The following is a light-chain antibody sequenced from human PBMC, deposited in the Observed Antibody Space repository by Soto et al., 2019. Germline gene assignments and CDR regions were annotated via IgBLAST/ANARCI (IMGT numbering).Light chain of an antibody. J-gene: IGLJ3*02. V-gene: IGLV6-57*04. CDR1: SGTIVSGY. Sequence: NFMLTQPLSVSESPGKTVTISCTRSSGTIVSGYVQWFQQRPGSAPTTVIYENNQRPSGVPDRFSGSIDSSSNSASLTISGLQTEDEADYYCQSYGSSNPWVFGGRTKLTVL. CDR2: ENN. CDR3: QSYGSSNPWV.